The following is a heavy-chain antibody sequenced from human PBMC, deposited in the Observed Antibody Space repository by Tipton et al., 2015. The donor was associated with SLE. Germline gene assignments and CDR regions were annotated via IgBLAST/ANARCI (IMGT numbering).Heavy chain of an antibody. CDR2: ISYDGSNK. V-gene: IGHV3-30*03. Sequence: QVQLVQSGGGVVQPGRSLRLSCAASGFTFSSYGMHWVRQAPGKGLEWVAVISYDGSNKYYADSVKGRFTISRDNSKNTLYLQMNSLRAGDTAVYYCARAQSGSYPGVGAFDIWGQGTMVTVSS. D-gene: IGHD1-26*01. J-gene: IGHJ3*02. CDR3: ARAQSGSYPGVGAFDI. CDR1: GFTFSSYG.